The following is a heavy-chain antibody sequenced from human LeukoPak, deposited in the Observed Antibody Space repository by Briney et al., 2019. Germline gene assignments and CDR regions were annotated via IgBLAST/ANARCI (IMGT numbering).Heavy chain of an antibody. CDR2: INHSGST. J-gene: IGHJ6*02. D-gene: IGHD5-12*01. Sequence: PPGTLSLTCAVKGGSFSGYYGNWIRQPPGKGLKWMGEINHSGSTNYNPSLKSRVTISVDTSKNQFSLKLSSVTAADTAVYYCASGGYSGYAYYGMDVWGQGTTVTVSS. V-gene: IGHV4-34*01. CDR1: GGSFSGYY. CDR3: ASGGYSGYAYYGMDV.